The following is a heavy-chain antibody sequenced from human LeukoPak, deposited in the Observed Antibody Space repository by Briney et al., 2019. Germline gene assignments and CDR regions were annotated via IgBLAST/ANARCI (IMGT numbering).Heavy chain of an antibody. CDR1: GFTFSDYY. V-gene: IGHV3-11*01. Sequence: GGSLRLSCAASGFTFSDYYMSWIRQAPGKGLEWVAYISSSGSTIYYADSVKGRFTISRDNSKNLLYLQMNSLRAEHTAVYYCARGGMIVVVKDTFDIWGQGTMVTVSS. D-gene: IGHD3-22*01. J-gene: IGHJ3*02. CDR3: ARGGMIVVVKDTFDI. CDR2: ISSSGSTI.